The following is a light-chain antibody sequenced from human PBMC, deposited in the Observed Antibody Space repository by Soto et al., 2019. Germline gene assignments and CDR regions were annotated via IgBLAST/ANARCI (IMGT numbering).Light chain of an antibody. J-gene: IGLJ2*01. V-gene: IGLV2-11*01. Sequence: QSALTQPRSVSGSPGQSVTISCTGTSSDVGGYNYVSWYQQHPGKAPKLIIYDVSQRPSGVPDRFSGSKSGNTASLTISGLQAEDEADYYCCSYAGSRVGFGGGTKVTVL. CDR1: SSDVGGYNY. CDR2: DVS. CDR3: CSYAGSRVG.